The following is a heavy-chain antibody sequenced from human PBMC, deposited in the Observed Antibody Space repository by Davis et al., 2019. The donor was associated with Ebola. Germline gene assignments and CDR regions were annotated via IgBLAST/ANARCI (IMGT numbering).Heavy chain of an antibody. CDR2: ISSDGAHI. V-gene: IGHV3-21*01. CDR3: ARDRRFGESPYFFDF. CDR1: GFTFSSYA. D-gene: IGHD3-10*01. Sequence: GESLKISCAASGFTFSSYAMSWVRQAPGKGLEWVSSISSDGAHIFYADSVKGRFTISRDNTENSLFLQMRSLRAEDTAVYFCARDRRFGESPYFFDFWGLGTLVSVSS. J-gene: IGHJ4*02.